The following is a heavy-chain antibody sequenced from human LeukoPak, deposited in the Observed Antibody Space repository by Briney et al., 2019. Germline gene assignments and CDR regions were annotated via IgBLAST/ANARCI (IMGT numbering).Heavy chain of an antibody. D-gene: IGHD1-1*01. Sequence: TSETLSLTCTVSGGSINSYYWNWIRQPPGKGLELIGYIYYSGSPTYNPSLKSRVTISVDTSKNQFSLQLSSETAADTAVYYCAGDVMSTALDAFDVWGQGTMVTVSS. V-gene: IGHV4-59*01. CDR2: IYYSGSP. J-gene: IGHJ3*01. CDR1: GGSINSYY. CDR3: AGDVMSTALDAFDV.